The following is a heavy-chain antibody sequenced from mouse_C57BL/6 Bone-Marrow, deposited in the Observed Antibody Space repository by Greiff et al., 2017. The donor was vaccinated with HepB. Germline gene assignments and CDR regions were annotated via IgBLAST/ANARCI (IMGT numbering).Heavy chain of an antibody. CDR1: GYTFTSYW. D-gene: IGHD2-2*01. Sequence: QVQLQQPGAELVRPGTSVKLSCKASGYTFTSYWMHWVKQRPGQGLEWIGVIDPSDSYTNYNQKLKGKSTLTLDTSSSTAYMQLSSLTSEDSAVYYCARCLRSLYYGYDDYAMDYWGQGTSVTVSS. CDR3: ARCLRSLYYGYDDYAMDY. CDR2: IDPSDSYT. J-gene: IGHJ4*01. V-gene: IGHV1-59*01.